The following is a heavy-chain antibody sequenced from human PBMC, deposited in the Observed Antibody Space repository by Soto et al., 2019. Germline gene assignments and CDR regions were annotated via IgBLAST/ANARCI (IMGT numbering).Heavy chain of an antibody. CDR1: GFIFSGSG. Sequence: QVQLVESGGGVVQPGRSLTLTCAASGFIFSGSGMHWVRQAPGKGLEWVALISYDGSRTYYADSVRDRFTISRDNGQNTLYLQMNSLRAEDTAVYFCARWVGGSMYDNSGKYDSGGQGTLVIVSS. V-gene: IGHV3-30*03. J-gene: IGHJ5*01. CDR2: ISYDGSRT. CDR3: ARWVGGSMYDNSGKYDS. D-gene: IGHD3-22*01.